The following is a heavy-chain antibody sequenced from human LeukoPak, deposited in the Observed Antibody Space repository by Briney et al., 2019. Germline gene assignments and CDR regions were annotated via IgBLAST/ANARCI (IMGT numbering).Heavy chain of an antibody. CDR1: GFTFSSYA. CDR2: ISGGGNSP. J-gene: IGHJ4*02. Sequence: GGSLRLSCAASGFTFSSYAMSWVRQAPGKGLEWVAAISGGGNSPYYTDSVKGRFTISRDNSKNALYLQMNSLRAEDTAVYYCAKFSYSSGRLGYFDFWGQGSLVTVSS. D-gene: IGHD6-19*01. CDR3: AKFSYSSGRLGYFDF. V-gene: IGHV3-23*01.